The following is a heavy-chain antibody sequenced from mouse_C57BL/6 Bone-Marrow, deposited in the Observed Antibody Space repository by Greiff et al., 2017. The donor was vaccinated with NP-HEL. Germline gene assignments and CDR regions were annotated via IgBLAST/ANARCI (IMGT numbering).Heavy chain of an antibody. V-gene: IGHV7-3*01. CDR3: ARSVTTVAFDS. CDR1: GFTFTDYY. CDR2: IRNKANGYTT. Sequence: EVHLVESGGGLVQPGGSLSLSCAASGFTFTDYYMSWVRQPPGKALEWLGFIRNKANGYTTEYSASVKGRFTISRDNSQSILYLQMNALRAEDSATYYCARSVTTVAFDSWGQGTTLTVSS. D-gene: IGHD1-1*01. J-gene: IGHJ2*01.